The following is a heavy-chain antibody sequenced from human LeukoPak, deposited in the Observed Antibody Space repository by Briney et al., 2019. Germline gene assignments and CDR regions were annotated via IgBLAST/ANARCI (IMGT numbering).Heavy chain of an antibody. Sequence: GGSLRLSCAASGFTFSNAWMSWVRQAPVKGLEWVGRIKSKTDGGTTDYAAPVKGRFTISRDDSKNTLYLQMNSLKTEDTAVYYCTTESSISNIVGATHFDYWGQGTLVTVSS. D-gene: IGHD1-26*01. J-gene: IGHJ4*02. CDR3: TTESSISNIVGATHFDY. V-gene: IGHV3-15*01. CDR2: IKSKTDGGTT. CDR1: GFTFSNAW.